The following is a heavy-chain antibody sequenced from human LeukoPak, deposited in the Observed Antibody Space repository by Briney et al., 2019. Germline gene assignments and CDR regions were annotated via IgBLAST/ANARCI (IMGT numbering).Heavy chain of an antibody. CDR1: GFTFSSYG. CDR2: ISSSSSYI. J-gene: IGHJ4*02. D-gene: IGHD1-26*01. Sequence: GGSLRLSCAASGFTFSSYGMHWVRQAPGKGLEWVSSISSSSSYIYYADSVKGRFTISRDNAKNSLYLEMNSLRAEDTAVYYCARQTGPGGSYWGQGTLVTVSS. V-gene: IGHV3-21*01. CDR3: ARQTGPGGSY.